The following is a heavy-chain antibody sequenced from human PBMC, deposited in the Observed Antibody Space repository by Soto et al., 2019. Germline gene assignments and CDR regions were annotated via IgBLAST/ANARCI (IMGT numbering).Heavy chain of an antibody. CDR1: GGTFSSYA. D-gene: IGHD3-9*01. CDR2: IIPIFGTA. J-gene: IGHJ6*02. V-gene: IGHV1-69*01. Sequence: QVQLVQSGAEVKKPGSSVKVSCKASGGTFSSYAISWVRQAPGQGLEWMGGIIPIFGTANYAQKFQGRVTITADESTRPAYMELSSLRSEYTAVYYCARKGYYAILTGPLFTLDVWGQGTTVTVSS. CDR3: ARKGYYAILTGPLFTLDV.